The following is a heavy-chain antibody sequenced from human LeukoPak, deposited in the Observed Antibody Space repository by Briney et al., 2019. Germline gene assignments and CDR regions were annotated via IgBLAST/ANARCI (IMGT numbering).Heavy chain of an antibody. J-gene: IGHJ6*02. CDR3: ATEGGDGMDV. CDR2: ISSSSSYI. V-gene: IGHV3-21*01. Sequence: PGGSLRLSCAASGFTFSSYSMNWVRQAPGKGLEWVSTISSSSSYIYYADSVKGRFTISRDNAKNSLYLQMNSLRAEDTAVYYCATEGGDGMDVWGQGTTVTVSS. CDR1: GFTFSSYS. D-gene: IGHD3-16*01.